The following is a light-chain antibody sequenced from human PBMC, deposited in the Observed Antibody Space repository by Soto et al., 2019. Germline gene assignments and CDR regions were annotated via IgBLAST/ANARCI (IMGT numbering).Light chain of an antibody. CDR1: QSVSSSY. V-gene: IGKV3-15*01. CDR2: GAS. Sequence: IVLTQSPGTLSLSQGEGATLSCRASQSVSSSYLAWYQQKPGQAPRLLIYGASNRATGVPDRFSGSGSGTEFTLTISSLQSEDFAVYYYQQYNNWSPLTFGGGTKVDIK. CDR3: QQYNNWSPLT. J-gene: IGKJ4*01.